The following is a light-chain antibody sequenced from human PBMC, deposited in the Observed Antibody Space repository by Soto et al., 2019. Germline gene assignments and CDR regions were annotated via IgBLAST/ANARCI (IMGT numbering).Light chain of an antibody. J-gene: IGLJ1*01. CDR3: QVWDRSSDHYV. Sequence: SYDLTQPPSVSVAPGQTVRTTCGGDNIESKSVHWYQQKPGQAPVLVVYDDTDRPSGIPERFSGSNSGNTATLTISRVEAGDEADYYCQVWDRSSDHYVFGTGTKVTVL. CDR2: DDT. V-gene: IGLV3-21*02. CDR1: NIESKS.